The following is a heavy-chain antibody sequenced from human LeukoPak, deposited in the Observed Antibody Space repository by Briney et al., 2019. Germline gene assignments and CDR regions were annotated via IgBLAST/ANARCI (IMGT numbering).Heavy chain of an antibody. Sequence: ASVKVSCKASGYTFTSYGISWVRQAPGQGPEWMGWISAYNGNTNYAQKLQGRVTMTTDTSTSTAYMELRSLRSDDTAVYYCARSRDYYGSGSSPPDYWGQGTLVTVSS. D-gene: IGHD3-10*01. V-gene: IGHV1-18*04. CDR3: ARSRDYYGSGSSPPDY. CDR1: GYTFTSYG. CDR2: ISAYNGNT. J-gene: IGHJ4*02.